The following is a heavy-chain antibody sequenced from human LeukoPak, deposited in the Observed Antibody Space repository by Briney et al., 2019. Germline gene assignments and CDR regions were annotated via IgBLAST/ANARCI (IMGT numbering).Heavy chain of an antibody. Sequence: GGSLRLSCAASGFTFSSYWMNWARQAPGKGLEWVAVISYDGSNKYYADSVKGRFTISRDNSKNTLYLQMNSLRAEDTAVYYCARDSQEDKWDYYDFWSGYWTYYYYGMDVWGQGTTVTVSS. CDR3: ARDSQEDKWDYYDFWSGYWTYYYYGMDV. V-gene: IGHV3-30-3*01. D-gene: IGHD3-3*01. CDR2: ISYDGSNK. CDR1: GFTFSSYW. J-gene: IGHJ6*02.